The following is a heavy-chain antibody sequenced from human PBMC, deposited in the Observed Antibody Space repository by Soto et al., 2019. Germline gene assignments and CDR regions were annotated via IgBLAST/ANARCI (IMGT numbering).Heavy chain of an antibody. V-gene: IGHV4-34*01. Sequence: SETLSLTCAVYGGSFSGYYWSWIRQPPGKGLEWIGEINHSGSTNYNPSLKSRVTISVDTSKHQFSLKLSSVTAADTAVYYCARMGIQLRYYYYYGMDVWGQGTTATVSS. CDR1: GGSFSGYY. CDR2: INHSGST. J-gene: IGHJ6*02. D-gene: IGHD5-18*01. CDR3: ARMGIQLRYYYYYGMDV.